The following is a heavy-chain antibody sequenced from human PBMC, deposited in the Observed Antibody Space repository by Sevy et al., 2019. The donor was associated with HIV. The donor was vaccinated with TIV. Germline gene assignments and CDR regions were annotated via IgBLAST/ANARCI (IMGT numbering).Heavy chain of an antibody. D-gene: IGHD3-16*02. V-gene: IGHV3-9*01. CDR2: ISWNSRSI. CDR3: VKDVARLQYRLDV. J-gene: IGHJ6*04. Sequence: GGSLRLSCALSGVTFTDYAMHWVRQAPGKGLQWVSSISWNSRSIGYADSVKGRFTISRDNAKNSLYLQMNSLRVEDTALYYCVKDVARLQYRLDVWGEGTTVTVFS. CDR1: GVTFTDYA.